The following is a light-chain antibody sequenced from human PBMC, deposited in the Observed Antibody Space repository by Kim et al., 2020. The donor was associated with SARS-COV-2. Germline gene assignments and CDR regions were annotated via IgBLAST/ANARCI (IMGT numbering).Light chain of an antibody. CDR1: QSFSSY. J-gene: IGKJ4*01. CDR3: QQRSNWPLT. CDR2: DAS. Sequence: LSPGERATLSCRASQSFSSYLAWYQQKPGQAPRRLIYDASNRATGIPARFSGSGSGTDFTLTISSLEPEDFAVYYCQQRSNWPLTFGGGTKVDIK. V-gene: IGKV3-11*01.